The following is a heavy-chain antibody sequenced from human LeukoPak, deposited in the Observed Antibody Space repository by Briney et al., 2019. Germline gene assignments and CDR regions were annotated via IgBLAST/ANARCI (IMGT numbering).Heavy chain of an antibody. J-gene: IGHJ4*02. V-gene: IGHV3-43*02. CDR2: TSGDGIAT. Sequence: PSGSLRLSCAASAFTFHNYAIHWVGQAPGNDLKWISLTSGDGIATYFAVSVKVRFTISRDNSKVSLFLHMNSLRTEDTALYYCERDHDYGSADYSGQGDLVTVSS. CDR1: AFTFHNYA. D-gene: IGHD4-17*01. CDR3: ERDHDYGSADY.